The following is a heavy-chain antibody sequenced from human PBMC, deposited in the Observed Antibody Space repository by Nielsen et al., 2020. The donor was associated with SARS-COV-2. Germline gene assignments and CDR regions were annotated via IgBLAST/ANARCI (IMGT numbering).Heavy chain of an antibody. Sequence: GESLKISCAASGFTFSRYSMNWVRQAPGKGLEWVSSISSSSSYIYYADSVKGRFTISRDNAKNSLYLQMNSLRAEDTAVYYCARDMGYSYGSYNYYYGMDVWGQGTTVTVSS. CDR1: GFTFSRYS. CDR3: ARDMGYSYGSYNYYYGMDV. CDR2: ISSSSSYI. J-gene: IGHJ6*02. D-gene: IGHD5-18*01. V-gene: IGHV3-21*01.